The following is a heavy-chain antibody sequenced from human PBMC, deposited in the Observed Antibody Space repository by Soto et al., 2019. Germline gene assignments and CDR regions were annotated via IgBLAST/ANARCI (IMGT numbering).Heavy chain of an antibody. CDR2: ISAYNGNT. CDR3: ARAVPTGYDFWSGYYETDAFDI. V-gene: IGHV1-18*01. J-gene: IGHJ3*02. CDR1: GYTFTSYG. D-gene: IGHD3-3*01. Sequence: QVQLVQSGAEVKKPGASVKVSCKASGYTFTSYGISWVRQAPGRGLEWMGWISAYNGNTNYAQKLQGRVTMTTDTSTSTAYMELRSLRSDDTAVYYCARAVPTGYDFWSGYYETDAFDIWGQGTMVTVSS.